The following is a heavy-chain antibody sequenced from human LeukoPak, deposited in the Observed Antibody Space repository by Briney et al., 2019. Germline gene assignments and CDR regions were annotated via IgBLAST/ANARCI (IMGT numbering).Heavy chain of an antibody. CDR3: ARRGDTAMVFDAFDI. CDR1: GYSFTSYW. Sequence: PGESLKISCKGSGYSFTSYWIGWVRQMPGKGLEWMGIIYPGDYDTRYSPSFQGQVTISADKSISTAYLQWSSLKASDTAMYYCARRGDTAMVFDAFDIWGQGTMVTVSS. V-gene: IGHV5-51*01. CDR2: IYPGDYDT. J-gene: IGHJ3*02. D-gene: IGHD5-18*01.